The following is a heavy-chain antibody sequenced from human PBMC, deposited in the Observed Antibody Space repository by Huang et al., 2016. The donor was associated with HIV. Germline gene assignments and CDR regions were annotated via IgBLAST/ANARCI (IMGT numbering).Heavy chain of an antibody. CDR3: TTWISTAAGGN. D-gene: IGHD2-15*01. V-gene: IGHV3-15*01. CDR2: IKNSLDGGTT. J-gene: IGHJ4*02. CDR1: GFSFITVW. Sequence: EVQLIESGGGLVKPGSSLRLSCEGSGFSFITVWMSWVRQTPGSGLEWVTLIKNSLDGGTTDDAAPVRVRFIISRDDSKNRMDLQMHDLKAADTAVYYCTTWISTAAGGNWGQGTLVTVSS.